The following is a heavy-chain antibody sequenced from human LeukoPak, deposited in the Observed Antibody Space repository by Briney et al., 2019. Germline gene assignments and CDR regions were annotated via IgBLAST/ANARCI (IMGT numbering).Heavy chain of an antibody. D-gene: IGHD6-13*01. V-gene: IGHV3-21*01. CDR3: ARDRTAAAYNWFDP. CDR2: ISSSSSYI. J-gene: IGHJ5*02. Sequence: PGGSLRLSCAASGFTFSSYSMNWVRQAPGKGLEWVSSISSSSSYIYYADSVKGRFTISRDNAKNSLYPQMNSLRAEDTAVYYCARDRTAAAYNWFDPWGQGTLVTVSS. CDR1: GFTFSSYS.